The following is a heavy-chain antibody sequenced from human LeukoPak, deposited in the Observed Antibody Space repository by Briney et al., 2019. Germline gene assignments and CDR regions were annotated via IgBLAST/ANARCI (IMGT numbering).Heavy chain of an antibody. CDR2: SRNKANSYTT. V-gene: IGHV3-72*01. CDR1: GFSFSDYY. CDR3: AKDGSSGDYYYFDY. D-gene: IGHD3-22*01. J-gene: IGHJ4*02. Sequence: GGSLRLSCAASGFSFSDYYMDWVRQAPGEGLEWVGRSRNKANSYTTEYAASVKGRFTISRDDSKNSVYLQMNSLRAEDTAVYYCAKDGSSGDYYYFDYWGQGSLVTVFS.